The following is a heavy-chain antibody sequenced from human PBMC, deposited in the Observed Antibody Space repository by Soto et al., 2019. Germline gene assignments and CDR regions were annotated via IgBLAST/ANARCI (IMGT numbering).Heavy chain of an antibody. CDR3: AKDHYDFWSGPSGMDV. CDR2: ISGSGGST. D-gene: IGHD3-3*01. CDR1: GFTFSSYA. Sequence: PGGSLRLSCAASGFTFSSYAMSWVRQAPGKGLEWVSAISGSGGSTYCADSVKGRFTISRDNSKNTLYLQMNSLRAEDTAVYYCAKDHYDFWSGPSGMDVWGQGTTVTVSS. J-gene: IGHJ6*02. V-gene: IGHV3-23*01.